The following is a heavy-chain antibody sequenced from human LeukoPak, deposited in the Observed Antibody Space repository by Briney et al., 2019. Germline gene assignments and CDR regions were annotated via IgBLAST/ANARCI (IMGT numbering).Heavy chain of an antibody. CDR1: GYSFTTYW. J-gene: IGHJ5*02. V-gene: IGHV5-51*01. CDR3: ARRGEGAEWFDP. Sequence: GESLKISCKASGYSFTTYWIGWVRQTPGKGLEWMGIIYPGDSDTRYSPSFQGQVTISADKSISTAYLQWSSLKASDSGIYYCARRGEGAEWFDPWGQGTLVTVSS. D-gene: IGHD1-26*01. CDR2: IYPGDSDT.